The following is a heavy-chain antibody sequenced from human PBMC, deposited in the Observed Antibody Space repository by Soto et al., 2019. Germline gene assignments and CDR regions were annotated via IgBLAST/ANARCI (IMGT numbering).Heavy chain of an antibody. V-gene: IGHV1-3*01. CDR2: INAGNGNT. CDR3: ARDRYYGSGSYNYFDY. Sequence: ASVKVSCKAAGYTFTSYDMHWVRQAPGQRLEWMGWINAGNGNTKYSQKFQGRVTITRDTSASTAYMELSSLRSEDTAVYYCARDRYYGSGSYNYFDYWGQGTLVTSPQ. CDR1: GYTFTSYD. D-gene: IGHD3-10*01. J-gene: IGHJ4*02.